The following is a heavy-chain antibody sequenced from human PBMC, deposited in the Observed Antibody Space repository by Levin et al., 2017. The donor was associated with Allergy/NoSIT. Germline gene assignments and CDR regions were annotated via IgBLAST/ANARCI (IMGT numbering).Heavy chain of an antibody. V-gene: IGHV3-53*01. Sequence: PGGSLRLSCAASGFTVSSNYMSWVRQAPGKGLEWLSMIYSGGSTYYADSVKGRFTISRDNSKNTLYLQMNSLRVEDTAVYYCATIAMAGTAYWGQGTLVTVSS. CDR1: GFTVSSNY. D-gene: IGHD6-19*01. J-gene: IGHJ4*02. CDR2: IYSGGST. CDR3: ATIAMAGTAY.